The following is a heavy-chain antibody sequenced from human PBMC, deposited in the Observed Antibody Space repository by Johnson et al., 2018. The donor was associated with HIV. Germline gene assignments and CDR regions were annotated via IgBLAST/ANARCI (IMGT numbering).Heavy chain of an antibody. CDR3: ARANGLSAFDI. CDR2: IGTAGDT. V-gene: IGHV3-13*01. Sequence: VQLVESGGGLVQPVGSLRLSCAASGFTFSSYDMHWVRQATGKGLEWVSAIGTAGDTYYPGSVKGRFTISRENAKNSLYLQMNSLRAGDTAVYYCARANGLSAFDIWGQGTMVTVSS. CDR1: GFTFSSYD. J-gene: IGHJ3*02.